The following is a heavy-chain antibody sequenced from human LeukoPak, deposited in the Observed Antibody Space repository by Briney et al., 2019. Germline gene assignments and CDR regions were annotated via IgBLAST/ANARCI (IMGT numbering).Heavy chain of an antibody. D-gene: IGHD3-9*01. Sequence: SETLSLTCTVSGGSVSSGSYYWSWIRQPPGKGLEWIGYIYYSGSTNYNPSLKSRVTISVDTSKNQFSLKLSSVTAADTAVYYCARDHINYDILTGYLGHNWFDPWGQGTLVTVSS. CDR3: ARDHINYDILTGYLGHNWFDP. CDR1: GGSVSSGSYY. CDR2: IYYSGST. V-gene: IGHV4-61*01. J-gene: IGHJ5*02.